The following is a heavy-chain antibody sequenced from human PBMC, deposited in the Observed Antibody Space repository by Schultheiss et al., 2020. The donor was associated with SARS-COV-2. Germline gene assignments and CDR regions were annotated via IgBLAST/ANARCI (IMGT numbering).Heavy chain of an antibody. Sequence: GESLKISCAASEFSFSSFSMSWVRQTPEKGLDWVSGISGSGGSTYYADSVKGRFTISRDNSKNTLYLQMNNLRAEDTALYYCAKHGSASNYDFWSGPASLDVWGQGTTVTVSS. CDR3: AKHGSASNYDFWSGPASLDV. J-gene: IGHJ6*02. V-gene: IGHV3-23*01. CDR2: ISGSGGST. D-gene: IGHD3-3*01. CDR1: EFSFSSFS.